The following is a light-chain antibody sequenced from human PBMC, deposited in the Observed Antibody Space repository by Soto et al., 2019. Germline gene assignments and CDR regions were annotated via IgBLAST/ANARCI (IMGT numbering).Light chain of an antibody. CDR3: QQYNTYPLT. CDR2: TAS. Sequence: DIQMTQSPSTLSASVGDRVTITCRASQSISTWLAWYQQKPGKAPKLLIYTASSLESGVPSRFSGSGSGTEFTLTISSLQPDDFATYYCQQYNTYPLTFGGGTTVELK. V-gene: IGKV1-5*03. J-gene: IGKJ4*01. CDR1: QSISTW.